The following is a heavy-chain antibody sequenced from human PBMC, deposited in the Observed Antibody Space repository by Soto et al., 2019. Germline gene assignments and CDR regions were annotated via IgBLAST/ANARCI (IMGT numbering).Heavy chain of an antibody. V-gene: IGHV4-39*01. CDR1: GGSISSSSYY. CDR2: MYYSGST. Sequence: SESLSLTCTVSGGSISSSSYYWGWIRQPPGKGVGWIGSMYYSGSTYYHPSLKSRVTISVDTSKSQFSLKVSSVTAADTAVYYCARVLTQPRWYGMDVWGQGTTVTVSS. J-gene: IGHJ6*02. CDR3: ARVLTQPRWYGMDV. D-gene: IGHD3-10*01.